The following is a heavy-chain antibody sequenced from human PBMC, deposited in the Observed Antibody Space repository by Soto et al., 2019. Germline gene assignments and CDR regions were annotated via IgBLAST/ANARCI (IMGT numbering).Heavy chain of an antibody. D-gene: IGHD2-8*01. CDR2: MNPNSGNT. CDR3: ARERGNIVLMVYAIRVVYGMDV. J-gene: IGHJ6*02. CDR1: GYTFTSYD. Sequence: QVQLVQSGAEVKKPGASVKVSCKASGYTFTSYDTNWVRQATGQGLEWMGWMNPNSGNTGYAQKFQGRVTMTRNTSISTAYMELSSLRSEDTAVYYCARERGNIVLMVYAIRVVYGMDVWGQGTTVTVSS. V-gene: IGHV1-8*01.